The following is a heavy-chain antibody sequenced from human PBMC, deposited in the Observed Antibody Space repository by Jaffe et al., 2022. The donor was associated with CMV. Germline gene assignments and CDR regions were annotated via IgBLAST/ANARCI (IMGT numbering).Heavy chain of an antibody. V-gene: IGHV4-31*03. CDR2: IYYSGST. Sequence: QVQLQESGPGLVKPSQTLSLTCTVSGGSISSGGYYWSWIRQHPGKGLEWIGYIYYSGSTYYNPSLKSRVTISVDTSKNQFSLKLSSVTAADTAVYYCARQPAGSYDYGDYVLSAFDIWGQGTMVTVSS. J-gene: IGHJ3*02. D-gene: IGHD4-17*01. CDR1: GGSISSGGYY. CDR3: ARQPAGSYDYGDYVLSAFDI.